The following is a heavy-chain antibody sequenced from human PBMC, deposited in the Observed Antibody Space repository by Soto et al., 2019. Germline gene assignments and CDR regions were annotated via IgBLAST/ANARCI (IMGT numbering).Heavy chain of an antibody. CDR1: GFTFSSYW. J-gene: IGHJ5*02. CDR3: ARRLIVVVPGETDNWFDP. D-gene: IGHD2-2*01. V-gene: IGHV3-7*01. CDR2: IKQDGSEK. Sequence: GGSLRLSCAASGFTFSSYWMSWVRQAPGKGLEWVANIKQDGSEKYYVDSVKGRFTISRDNAKNSLYLQMNSLRAEDTAVYYCARRLIVVVPGETDNWFDPWGQGTLVTVSS.